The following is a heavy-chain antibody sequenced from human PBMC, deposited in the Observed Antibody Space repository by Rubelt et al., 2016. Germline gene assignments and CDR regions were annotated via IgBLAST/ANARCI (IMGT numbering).Heavy chain of an antibody. CDR2: ISYDGSNK. CDR3: VKDQVVAATDYYYYGMDV. Sequence: KGLEWVAVISYDGSNKYYADSVKGRFTISRDNSKNTLYLQMSSLRAEDTAVYYCVKDQVVAATDYYYYGMDVWGQGTTVTVSS. V-gene: IGHV3-30*14. D-gene: IGHD2-15*01. J-gene: IGHJ6*02.